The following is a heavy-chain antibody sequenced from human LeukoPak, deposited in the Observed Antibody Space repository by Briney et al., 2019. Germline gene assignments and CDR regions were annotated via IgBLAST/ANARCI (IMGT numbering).Heavy chain of an antibody. D-gene: IGHD3-9*01. Sequence: GVSLRLSCAASGFSFSSHPINWVRQAPGKGLEWVSHISSNGNTEYYLDSVRLRLTMSRDNAKNLLFLQLDSLRAEDTAVYYCARDTLNGPFVTSLDYWGQGALVTVSS. V-gene: IGHV3-48*03. CDR1: GFSFSSHP. CDR2: ISSNGNTE. J-gene: IGHJ4*02. CDR3: ARDTLNGPFVTSLDY.